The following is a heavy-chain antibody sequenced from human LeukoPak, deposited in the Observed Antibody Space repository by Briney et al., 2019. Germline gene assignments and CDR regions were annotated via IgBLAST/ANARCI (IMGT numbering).Heavy chain of an antibody. CDR2: ISAYNGNT. D-gene: IGHD2-8*02. Sequence: ASVKVSCKASGYTFTSYGISWVRQAPGQGVEWMGWISAYNGNTNYSQKFPGRVTMTTDTSTSTAYMELRSLRSDDTAVYYCASVLPGGWWYFDYWGQGTLVTVSS. V-gene: IGHV1-18*04. CDR1: GYTFTSYG. CDR3: ASVLPGGWWYFDY. J-gene: IGHJ4*02.